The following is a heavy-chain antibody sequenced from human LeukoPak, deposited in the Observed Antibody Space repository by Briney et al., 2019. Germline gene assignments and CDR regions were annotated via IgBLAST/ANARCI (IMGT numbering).Heavy chain of an antibody. CDR3: AKDFDY. Sequence: GGSLRLSCAPSGFTFSSYGMHWVRQAPGKGLEWVAVISYDGSNKYYADSVKGRFTISRDNSKNTLYLQMNSLRAEDTAVYYCAKDFDYWGQGTLVTVSS. J-gene: IGHJ4*02. CDR2: ISYDGSNK. CDR1: GFTFSSYG. V-gene: IGHV3-30*18.